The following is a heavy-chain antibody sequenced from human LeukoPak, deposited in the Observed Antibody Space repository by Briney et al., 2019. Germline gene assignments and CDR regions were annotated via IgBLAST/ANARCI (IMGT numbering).Heavy chain of an antibody. J-gene: IGHJ4*02. Sequence: SETLSLTCFVSGDSISNYYWSWIRQPAGKGLDWIGRIYTSGSTNYNPSLKSRVTMSVDTSKNQFSLKLSSVTAAVTAVYYCAREAAAGTFYFDYWGQGTLVTVSS. CDR2: IYTSGST. CDR3: AREAAAGTFYFDY. CDR1: GDSISNYY. D-gene: IGHD6-13*01. V-gene: IGHV4-4*07.